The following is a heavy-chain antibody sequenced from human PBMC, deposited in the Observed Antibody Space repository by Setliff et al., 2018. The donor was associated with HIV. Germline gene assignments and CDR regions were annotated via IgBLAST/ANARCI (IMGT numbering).Heavy chain of an antibody. J-gene: IGHJ4*02. CDR1: GFTLTSWF. Sequence: RASVKVSCKASGFTLTSWFLHWVRQAPGQGPEWMGIINPSAGSTSYAQKFQGRVNMTSDTSTSTVYMGLSSLKSDDTAVYYCARGAYYDFWSGFESGFDYWGQGTLVTVSS. V-gene: IGHV1-46*01. CDR3: ARGAYYDFWSGFESGFDY. CDR2: INPSAGST. D-gene: IGHD3-3*01.